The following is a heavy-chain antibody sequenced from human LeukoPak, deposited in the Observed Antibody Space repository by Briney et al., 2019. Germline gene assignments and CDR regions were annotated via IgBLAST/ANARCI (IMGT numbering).Heavy chain of an antibody. J-gene: IGHJ4*02. CDR2: IYYSVST. V-gene: IGHV4-39*02. Sequence: PSETLSLTCTVSGGSISSSSYYWGWIRQPPGQELEWIGSIYYSVSTYYNPSLKSRVTISVDTSKNQFSLKLSSVTAADTAVYYCARERIDMTTVTTDDYWGQGTLVTVSS. D-gene: IGHD4-17*01. CDR1: GGSISSSSYY. CDR3: ARERIDMTTVTTDDY.